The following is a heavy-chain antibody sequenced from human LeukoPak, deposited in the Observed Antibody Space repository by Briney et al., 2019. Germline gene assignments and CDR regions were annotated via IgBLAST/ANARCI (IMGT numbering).Heavy chain of an antibody. V-gene: IGHV1-18*04. CDR1: GYGFSDVY. CDR2: ISAYNGNT. Sequence: ASVKVSCKASGYGFSDVYFNWVRQAPGQGLEWMGWISAYNGNTNYAQKLQGRVTLTTDTSTSTAYMELRSLRSDDTAVYYCGYGGNSVDYWGQGTLVTVSS. J-gene: IGHJ4*02. CDR3: GYGGNSVDY. D-gene: IGHD4-23*01.